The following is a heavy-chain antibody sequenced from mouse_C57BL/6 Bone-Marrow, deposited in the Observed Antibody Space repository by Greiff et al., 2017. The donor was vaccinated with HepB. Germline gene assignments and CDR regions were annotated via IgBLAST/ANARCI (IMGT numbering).Heavy chain of an antibody. J-gene: IGHJ4*01. CDR3: ASRWAMDY. D-gene: IGHD1-1*02. CDR2: IYPGGGYT. CDR1: GYTFTNYW. Sequence: VQLQESGAELVRPGTSVKMSCKASGYTFTNYWIGWAKQRPGHGLEWIGDIYPGGGYTNYNEKFKGKATLTADTSSSTAYMQLSSLTSEDSAVYYCASRWAMDYWGQGTSVTVSS. V-gene: IGHV1-63*01.